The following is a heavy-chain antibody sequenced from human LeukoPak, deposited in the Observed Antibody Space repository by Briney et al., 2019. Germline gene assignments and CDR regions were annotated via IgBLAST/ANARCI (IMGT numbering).Heavy chain of an antibody. CDR3: ARGEWRYCSGGSCYQSGGAFDI. J-gene: IGHJ3*02. Sequence: ASVKVSCKASGYTFTSYGISWVRQAPGQGLEWMGWISAYNGNTNYAQKLQGRVTMTTDTSTSTAYMELRSLRSDDTAVYYCARGEWRYCSGGSCYQSGGAFDIWGQGTMVTVSS. CDR2: ISAYNGNT. CDR1: GYTFTSYG. V-gene: IGHV1-18*01. D-gene: IGHD2-15*01.